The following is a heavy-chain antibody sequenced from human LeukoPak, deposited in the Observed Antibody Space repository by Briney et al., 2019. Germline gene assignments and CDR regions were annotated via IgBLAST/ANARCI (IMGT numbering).Heavy chain of an antibody. CDR2: INPNSGDT. J-gene: IGHJ4*02. CDR1: RYKFTAYY. V-gene: IGHV1-2*02. Sequence: ASVKVSCKASRYKFTAYYIHWVRQAPGQELEWMGWINPNSGDTKYAQKFQGRVTMTRDTSISTAYMELSSLRSDDTSIYYCARDKGSGHSFDYWGQGTLVTVSS. CDR3: ARDKGSGHSFDY. D-gene: IGHD1-26*01.